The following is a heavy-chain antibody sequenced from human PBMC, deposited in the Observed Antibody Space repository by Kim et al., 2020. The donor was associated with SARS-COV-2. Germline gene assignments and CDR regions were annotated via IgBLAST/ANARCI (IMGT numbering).Heavy chain of an antibody. CDR1: GGTFSSYA. CDR3: ARGTPWECSGGSCYPDY. J-gene: IGHJ4*02. Sequence: SVKVSCKASGGTFSSYAIRWVRQAPGQGLEWMGGIIPIFGTANYAQKFQGRVTITADESTSTAYMELSSLRSEDTAVYYCARGTPWECSGGSCYPDYWGQGSLVTVSS. V-gene: IGHV1-69*13. CDR2: IIPIFGTA. D-gene: IGHD2-15*01.